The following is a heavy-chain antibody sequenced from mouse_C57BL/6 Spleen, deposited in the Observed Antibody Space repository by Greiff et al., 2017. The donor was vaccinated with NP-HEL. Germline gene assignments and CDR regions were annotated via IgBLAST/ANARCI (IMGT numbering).Heavy chain of an antibody. CDR1: GYTFTSYW. D-gene: IGHD2-5*01. V-gene: IGHV1-52*01. CDR2: IDPSDSET. Sequence: VQLQQPGAELVRPGSSVKLSCKASGYTFTSYWMHWVKQRPIQGLEWIGNIDPSDSETHYNQKFKDKATLTVDKSSSTAYMQLSSLTSEDSAVYYCARAVTTLYYYAMDYWGQGTSVTVSS. CDR3: ARAVTTLYYYAMDY. J-gene: IGHJ4*01.